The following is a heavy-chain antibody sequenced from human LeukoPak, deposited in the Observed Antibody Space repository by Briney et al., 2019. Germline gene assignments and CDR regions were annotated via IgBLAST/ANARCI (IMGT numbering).Heavy chain of an antibody. J-gene: IGHJ4*02. CDR1: GYTFTSYG. D-gene: IGHD3-3*01. V-gene: IGHV1-18*01. Sequence: ASVKVSCKASGYTFTSYGISWVRQAPGQGLEWMGWISAYNGNTNYARKLQGRVTMTTDTSTSTAYMELRSLGSDDTAVYYCARSSNYDFWSGYFNYWGQGTLVTVSS. CDR2: ISAYNGNT. CDR3: ARSSNYDFWSGYFNY.